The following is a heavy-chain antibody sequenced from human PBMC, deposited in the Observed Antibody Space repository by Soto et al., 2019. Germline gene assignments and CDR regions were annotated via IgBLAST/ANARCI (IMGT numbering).Heavy chain of an antibody. CDR1: GGTFSSYA. CDR2: IIPIFGTA. D-gene: IGHD3-10*01. J-gene: IGHJ6*02. CDR3: ARGLGGSGDEHYYYGMDV. V-gene: IGHV1-69*01. Sequence: QVQLVQSGAEVKKPGSSVKVSCKASGGTFSSYAISWVRQAPGQGLEWMGGIIPIFGTANYGQKFQGRVTITADESTSTAYMELSSLRSEDTAVYYCARGLGGSGDEHYYYGMDVWGQGTTVTVSS.